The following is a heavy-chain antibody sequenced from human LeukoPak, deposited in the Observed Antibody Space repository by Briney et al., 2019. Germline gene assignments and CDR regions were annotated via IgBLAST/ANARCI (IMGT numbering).Heavy chain of an antibody. CDR2: IYYSGST. V-gene: IGHV4-59*01. D-gene: IGHD3-10*01. Sequence: SETLSLTCTVSGGSISSYYWGWIRQPPGKGLEWIGYIYYSGSTNYNPSLKSRVTISVDTSKNQFSLKLSSVTAADTAVYYCARDRGTYYYGSGGNWFDPWGQGTLVTVSS. CDR1: GGSISSYY. CDR3: ARDRGTYYYGSGGNWFDP. J-gene: IGHJ5*02.